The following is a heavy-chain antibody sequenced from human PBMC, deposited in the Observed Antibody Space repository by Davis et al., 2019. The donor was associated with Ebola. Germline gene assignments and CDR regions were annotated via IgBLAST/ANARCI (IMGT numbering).Heavy chain of an antibody. D-gene: IGHD3-22*01. CDR3: TTTYYYDSSGTLVADY. CDR2: IRSKANSYAT. V-gene: IGHV3-73*01. Sequence: GESLKISCVASGFTFSGSAMHWVRQASGKGLEWVGRIRSKANSYATAYAASVKGRFTISRDDSKNTAYLQMNSLKTEDTAVYYCTTTYYYDSSGTLVADYWGQGTLVTVSS. J-gene: IGHJ4*02. CDR1: GFTFSGSA.